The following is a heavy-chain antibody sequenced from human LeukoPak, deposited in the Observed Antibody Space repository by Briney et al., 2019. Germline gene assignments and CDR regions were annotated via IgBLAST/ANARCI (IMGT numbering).Heavy chain of an antibody. Sequence: SETLSLTCTAAGYSISSGYYWGWIRQPPGKGPEWIGCVYHSGYTYYNPSLKSRVAISVDTPKNQFSLSLNSVAAADTAVYYCARALLEYSSPPGAFDIWGQGTMVTVSS. CDR3: ARALLEYSSPPGAFDI. CDR2: VYHSGYT. CDR1: GYSISSGYY. J-gene: IGHJ3*02. D-gene: IGHD6-6*01. V-gene: IGHV4-38-2*02.